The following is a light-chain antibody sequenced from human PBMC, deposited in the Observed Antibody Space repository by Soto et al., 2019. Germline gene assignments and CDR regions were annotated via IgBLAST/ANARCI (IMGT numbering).Light chain of an antibody. J-gene: IGKJ4*01. CDR1: QRVSGY. CDR3: QQLSNWPLT. Sequence: EIVLTQSPATVSLSPGERATLSCRASQRVSGYLAWYQHKPGQAPRLLISDASNRATGIPARFSGSGSATDFTLTISSLEPEDSAVYYCQQLSNWPLTFGGGTKVEIK. V-gene: IGKV3-11*01. CDR2: DAS.